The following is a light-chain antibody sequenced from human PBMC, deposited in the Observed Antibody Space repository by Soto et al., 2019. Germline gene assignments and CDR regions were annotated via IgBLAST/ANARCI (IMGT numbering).Light chain of an antibody. CDR2: DTS. CDR1: TGPVTSGHW. CDR3: FLSYSGARPVV. J-gene: IGLJ2*01. Sequence: QAVVTQEPSLTVSPGGTVTLTCDSSTGPVTSGHWPYWLQQKPGQAPRTLIYDTSKKHSWTPSRFSGSLLGGKAALTLSGAQCEDEADYYCFLSYSGARPVVLGGGTKVTVL. V-gene: IGLV7-46*01.